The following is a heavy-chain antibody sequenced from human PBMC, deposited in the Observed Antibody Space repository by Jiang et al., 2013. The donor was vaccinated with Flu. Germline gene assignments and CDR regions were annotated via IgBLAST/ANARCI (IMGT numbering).Heavy chain of an antibody. V-gene: IGHV1-69*04. CDR1: GGTFSSYA. D-gene: IGHD3-9*01. CDR3: ARGCEGYDILTGDAFDI. Sequence: SGAEVKKPGASVKVSCKASGGTFSSYAISWVRQAPGQGLEWMGRIIPILGIANYAQKFQGRVTITADKSTSTAYMELGSLRSEDTAVYYCARGCEGYDILTGDAFDIWGQGTMVTVSS. J-gene: IGHJ3*02. CDR2: IIPILGIA.